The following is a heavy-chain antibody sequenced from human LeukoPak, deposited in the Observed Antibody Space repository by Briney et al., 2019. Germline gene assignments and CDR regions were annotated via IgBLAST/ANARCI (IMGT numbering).Heavy chain of an antibody. CDR3: AREPYLDSTGYYFDY. Sequence: SETLSLTCTVSGGSISTYYWTWIRQPAGKGLEWIGRIYTSGSTNYNPSLKSRVTISVDKSKNQFSLKLSSVTAADTAVYYCAREPYLDSTGYYFDYWGQGTLVTISS. CDR2: IYTSGST. J-gene: IGHJ4*02. V-gene: IGHV4-4*07. CDR1: GGSISTYY. D-gene: IGHD3-22*01.